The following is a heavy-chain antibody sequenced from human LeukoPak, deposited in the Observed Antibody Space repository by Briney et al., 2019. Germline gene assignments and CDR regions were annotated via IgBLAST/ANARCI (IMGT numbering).Heavy chain of an antibody. J-gene: IGHJ4*02. CDR3: AKTYYYDSSGYYPDY. V-gene: IGHV3-23*01. CDR2: ISGSGGST. Sequence: PGGSLRLSCAASGFTVSSNYMSWVRQAPGKGLEWVSAISGSGGSTYYADSVKGRFTISRDNSKNTLYLQMNSLRAEDTAVYYCAKTYYYDSSGYYPDYWGQGTLVTVSS. CDR1: GFTVSSNY. D-gene: IGHD3-22*01.